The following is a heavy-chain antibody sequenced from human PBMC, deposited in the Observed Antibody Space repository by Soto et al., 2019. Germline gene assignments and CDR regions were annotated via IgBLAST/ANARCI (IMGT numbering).Heavy chain of an antibody. V-gene: IGHV1-58*01. Sequence: QMQLVQSGPEVKKPGTSVKVSCKASGFTFTSSAVQWVRQARGQRLEWIGWIVVGSGNTNYAQKFQERVTITRDMSTSTAYMELSSLRSEDTAVYYCAAYDSDLWSGYYTSYYYMDVWGKGTTVTVSS. D-gene: IGHD3-3*01. J-gene: IGHJ6*03. CDR1: GFTFTSSA. CDR3: AAYDSDLWSGYYTSYYYMDV. CDR2: IVVGSGNT.